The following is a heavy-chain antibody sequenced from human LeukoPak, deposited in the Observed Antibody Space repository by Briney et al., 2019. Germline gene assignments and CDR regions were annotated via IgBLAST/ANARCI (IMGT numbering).Heavy chain of an antibody. CDR3: ATRQMRGWYPGYFDY. D-gene: IGHD6-19*01. V-gene: IGHV3-53*01. CDR2: IYSDNT. J-gene: IGHJ4*02. Sequence: GGSLRLSCAASGFTVSSNYMSWVRQAPGKGLEWVSFIYSDNTHYSDSVKGRFTISRDNSKNTLYLQMNSLRAEDTAVYYCATRQMRGWYPGYFDYWGQGTLVTVSS. CDR1: GFTVSSNY.